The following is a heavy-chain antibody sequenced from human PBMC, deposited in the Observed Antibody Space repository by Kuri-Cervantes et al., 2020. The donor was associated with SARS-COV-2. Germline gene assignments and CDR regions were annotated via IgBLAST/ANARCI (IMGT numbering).Heavy chain of an antibody. CDR2: ITSSSNYI. J-gene: IGHJ6*03. CDR3: ARGYSYGGWYYYYYMDV. CDR1: GFTFSDYW. Sequence: GGSLRLSCAASGFTFSDYWIHWVRQAPGKGLEWVSSITSSSNYIYYADSVKGRFTISRDNAENSLFLQMNSLGAEDTAVYYCARGYSYGGWYYYYYMDVWGTGTTVTVSS. V-gene: IGHV3-21*06. D-gene: IGHD5-12*01.